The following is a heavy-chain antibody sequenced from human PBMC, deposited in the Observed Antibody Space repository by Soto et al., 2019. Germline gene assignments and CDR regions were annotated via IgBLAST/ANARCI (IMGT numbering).Heavy chain of an antibody. V-gene: IGHV3-30*18. Sequence: GGSLRLSCAASGFTFSSYGMHWVRQAPGKGLEWVAVISYDGSNKYYADSVKGRFTISRDNSKNTLYLQMNSLRAEDTAVYYCANAPPGSGWSTYIDYWGQGTLVTVSS. J-gene: IGHJ4*02. D-gene: IGHD6-19*01. CDR1: GFTFSSYG. CDR2: ISYDGSNK. CDR3: ANAPPGSGWSTYIDY.